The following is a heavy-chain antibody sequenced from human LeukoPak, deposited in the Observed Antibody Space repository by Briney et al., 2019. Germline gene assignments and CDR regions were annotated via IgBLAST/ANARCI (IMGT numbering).Heavy chain of an antibody. CDR1: GFTFDDYA. V-gene: IGHV3-43D*03. CDR2: ISWDGGST. J-gene: IGHJ3*02. CDR3: ARWKQYYDSSGLI. Sequence: GGSLRLSCAASGFTFDDYAMHWVRQAPGKGLEWVSLISWDGGSTYYADSVKGRFTISRDNSKNTLYLQMNSLRAEDTAVYYCARWKQYYDSSGLIWGQGTMVTVSS. D-gene: IGHD3-22*01.